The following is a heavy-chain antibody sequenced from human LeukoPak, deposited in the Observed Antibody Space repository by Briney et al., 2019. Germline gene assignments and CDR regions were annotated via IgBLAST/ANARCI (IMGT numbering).Heavy chain of an antibody. V-gene: IGHV3-48*03. CDR2: VSGSGSEI. J-gene: IGHJ4*02. Sequence: PGGSLRLSCAASGFTFNSFEMNWVRQAPGKGLEWIAYVSGSGSEIHYGDSVKGRFTISRDNAKSSVYLQMDSLRAEDMALYYCATKVSGTSHFSSWGQGTLVTVSS. D-gene: IGHD6-19*01. CDR1: GFTFNSFE. CDR3: ATKVSGTSHFSS.